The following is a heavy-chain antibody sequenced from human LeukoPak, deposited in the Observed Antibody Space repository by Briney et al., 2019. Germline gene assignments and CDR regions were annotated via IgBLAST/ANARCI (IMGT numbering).Heavy chain of an antibody. V-gene: IGHV3-30-3*01. CDR2: ISYDGSNK. CDR1: GFTFSSYA. Sequence: GGSLRLSCAASGFTFSSYAMHWVRQAPGKGLEGVAVISYDGSNKYYADSVKGRFTISRDNSKNTLYLQMSSLRAEDTAVYYCARDAQRVFDYWGQGTLVTVSS. J-gene: IGHJ4*02. CDR3: ARDAQRVFDY.